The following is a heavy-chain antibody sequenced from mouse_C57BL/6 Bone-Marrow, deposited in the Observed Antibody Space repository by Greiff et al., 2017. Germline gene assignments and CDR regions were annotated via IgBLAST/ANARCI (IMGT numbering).Heavy chain of an antibody. CDR3: ARGTTVVATDY. Sequence: QVQLQQPGAELVKPGASVKMSCKASGYTFTSYWITWVKQRPGQGLEWIGDIYPGSGSTNYNEKFKSKATLTVDTSSSTAYMQRSRLTSEASAVYCGARGTTVVATDYWGQGTTITVTS. V-gene: IGHV1-55*01. CDR2: IYPGSGST. J-gene: IGHJ2*01. CDR1: GYTFTSYW. D-gene: IGHD1-1*01.